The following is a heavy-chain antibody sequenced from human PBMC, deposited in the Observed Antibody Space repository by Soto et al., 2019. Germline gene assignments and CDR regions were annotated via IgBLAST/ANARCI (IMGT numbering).Heavy chain of an antibody. V-gene: IGHV4-34*01. CDR2: INHSGST. CDR1: GGSFSGYY. D-gene: IGHD3-22*01. CDR3: ARLYYYDSSKDY. Sequence: PSETLSLTCAVYGGSFSGYYWSWIRQPPGKGLEWIGEINHSGSTNYSPSLKSRVTISVDTSKNQFSLKLSSVTAADTAVYYCARLYYYDSSKDYWGQGTLVTVSS. J-gene: IGHJ4*02.